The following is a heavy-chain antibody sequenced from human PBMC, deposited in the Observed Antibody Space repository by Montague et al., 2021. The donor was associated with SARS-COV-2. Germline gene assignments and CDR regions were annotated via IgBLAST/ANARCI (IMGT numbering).Heavy chain of an antibody. J-gene: IGHJ6*02. CDR2: INHSGST. CDR1: GGSFSGYY. V-gene: IGHV4-34*01. Sequence: SETLSLTCAVYGGSFSGYYWSWIRQPPGKGLEWIGEINHSGSTNYNPSLKSRVTISIDTSKNQFSLKLSSVTAADTAVYYCARFAYRLQFFASYYGMDVWGQGTTVTVSS. D-gene: IGHD2-2*01. CDR3: ARFAYRLQFFASYYGMDV.